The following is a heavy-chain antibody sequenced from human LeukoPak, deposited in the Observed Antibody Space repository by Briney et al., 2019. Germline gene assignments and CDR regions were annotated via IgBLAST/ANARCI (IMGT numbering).Heavy chain of an antibody. Sequence: PSETLSLTCNVSGDSISSRSYYWGWIRQPPGKGLEWIGSIYYSGSTYYNPSLKSRVTISVDTSKNQFSLKLISVTAADTAVYYCAREDTGGLDYWGQGILVTVSP. CDR3: AREDTGGLDY. CDR2: IYYSGST. CDR1: GDSISSRSYY. D-gene: IGHD2-8*02. V-gene: IGHV4-39*07. J-gene: IGHJ4*02.